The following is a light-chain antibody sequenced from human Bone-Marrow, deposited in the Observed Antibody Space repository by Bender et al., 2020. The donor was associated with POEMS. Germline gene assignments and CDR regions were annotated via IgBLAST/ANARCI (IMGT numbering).Light chain of an antibody. CDR1: SSDVGSYTL. V-gene: IGLV2-23*02. J-gene: IGLJ3*02. CDR3: CSYTNTYTWV. Sequence: QSALTQPASVSGSPGQSITISCTGASSDVGSYTLVSWYQQHPGKAPKLMIYDVTQRPSGVPDRFSASKSGNTASLTISGLQVEDESDYYCCSYTNTYTWVFGGGTKLTVL. CDR2: DVT.